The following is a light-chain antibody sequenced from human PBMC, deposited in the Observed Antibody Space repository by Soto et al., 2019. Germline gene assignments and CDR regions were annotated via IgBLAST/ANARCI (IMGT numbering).Light chain of an antibody. CDR3: QQYDNLPIT. V-gene: IGKV1-33*01. Sequence: DIQMTQSPSSLSASVGDRVTITCQASQDISNYLNGYQQKPGKAPQLLIYDASNLETGVPSRFSGSGSGTDFTFTISSLQPEDIATYYCQQYDNLPITFGQGTRLEIK. J-gene: IGKJ5*01. CDR1: QDISNY. CDR2: DAS.